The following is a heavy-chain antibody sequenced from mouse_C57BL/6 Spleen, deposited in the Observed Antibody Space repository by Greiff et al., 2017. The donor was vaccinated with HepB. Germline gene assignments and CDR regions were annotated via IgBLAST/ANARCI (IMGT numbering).Heavy chain of an antibody. J-gene: IGHJ1*03. D-gene: IGHD4-1*01. CDR2: IYPRDGST. V-gene: IGHV1-78*01. CDR1: GYTFTDHT. CDR3: ASLNWDVAWYFDV. Sequence: VQLQQSDAELVKPGASVKISCKVSGYTFTDHTIHWMKQRPEQGLEWIGYIYPRDGSTKYNEKFKGKATLTADKSSSTAYMQIISLTSEDSAVYCCASLNWDVAWYFDVWGTGTTVTVSS.